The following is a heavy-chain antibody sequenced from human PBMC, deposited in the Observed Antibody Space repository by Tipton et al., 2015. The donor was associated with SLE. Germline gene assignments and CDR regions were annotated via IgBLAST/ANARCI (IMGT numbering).Heavy chain of an antibody. CDR3: GKNGGPATFAI. CDR2: IYATGTT. CDR1: GGSVSSTSYY. D-gene: IGHD1-1*01. Sequence: TLSLTCNVSGGSVSSTSYYWSWFRQPAANKLEWIGHIYATGTTDYNPSLRSRVSISLDTSKNQFSLNLSSMTAADTAVYYCGKNGGPATFAIWGQGTMVTVSS. J-gene: IGHJ3*02. V-gene: IGHV4-61*09.